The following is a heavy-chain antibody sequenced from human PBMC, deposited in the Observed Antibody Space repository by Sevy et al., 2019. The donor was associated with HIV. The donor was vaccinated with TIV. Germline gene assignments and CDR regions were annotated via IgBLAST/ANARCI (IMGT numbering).Heavy chain of an antibody. CDR3: ARGSEEGVAVTFIY. D-gene: IGHD3-16*01. CDR2: IHHGGST. CDR1: GYSISSGYY. V-gene: IGHV4-38-2*02. J-gene: IGHJ4*02. Sequence: SETLSLTCTVSGYSISSGYYWGWIRQPPGKGLEWIGSIHHGGSTYYNPSLKSRVTISVDTSKNQFSLKLSSVTAADAAVYYCARGSEEGVAVTFIYWGQGTLVTVSS.